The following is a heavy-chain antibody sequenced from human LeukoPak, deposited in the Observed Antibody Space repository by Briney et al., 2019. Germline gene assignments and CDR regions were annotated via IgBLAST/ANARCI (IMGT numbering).Heavy chain of an antibody. CDR3: AKGGKWDVTPFDY. CDR1: GFTFTSYS. Sequence: GGSLRLSRAASGFTFTSYSMNWVRQAPGKGLEWVSTISGGGGSTYYADSVKGRFTISRDNSKNTLYLQVNSLRAEDTAVYYCAKGGKWDVTPFDYWGQGTLVTVSS. J-gene: IGHJ4*02. D-gene: IGHD1-26*01. V-gene: IGHV3-23*01. CDR2: ISGGGGST.